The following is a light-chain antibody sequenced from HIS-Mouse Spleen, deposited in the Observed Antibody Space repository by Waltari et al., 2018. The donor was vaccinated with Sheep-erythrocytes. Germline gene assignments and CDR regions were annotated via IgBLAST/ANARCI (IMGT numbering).Light chain of an antibody. Sequence: QSVLTQPPSVSGAPGQRVTISYTGSSSNIRAGYDVHWYQQLPGTAPKLLIYGNSNRPSGVPDRFSGSKSGTSASLAITGLQAEDEADYYCQSYDSSLSGYVVFGGGTKLTVL. CDR1: SSNIRAGYD. CDR3: QSYDSSLSGYVV. J-gene: IGLJ2*01. CDR2: GNS. V-gene: IGLV1-40*01.